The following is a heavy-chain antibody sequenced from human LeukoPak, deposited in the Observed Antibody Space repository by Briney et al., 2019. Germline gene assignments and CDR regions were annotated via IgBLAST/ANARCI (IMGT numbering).Heavy chain of an antibody. D-gene: IGHD3-10*01. CDR3: ARDPRWFGELGRKNWFDP. CDR2: IIPIFGTA. V-gene: IGHV1-69*13. J-gene: IGHJ5*02. Sequence: GASVKVSCKASGGTFSSYAISWVRQAPGQGLEWMGGIIPIFGTANYAQKFQGRVTITADESTSTAYMELSSLRSEDTAVYYCARDPRWFGELGRKNWFDPWGQGTLVTVSS. CDR1: GGTFSSYA.